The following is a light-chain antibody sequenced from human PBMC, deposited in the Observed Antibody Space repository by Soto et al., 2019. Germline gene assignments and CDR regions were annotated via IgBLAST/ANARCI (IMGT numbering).Light chain of an antibody. J-gene: IGKJ4*01. V-gene: IGKV3-20*01. Sequence: EIVLTQSPGTLSLSPGERATLSCRASQSVSSSYLAWYQQKPGQSPSLLIYGASNRATGIPDRFSGSGSGTDFTLTISRLEPEDFAVYYCQHYGSSSTFGGGTKVEIK. CDR2: GAS. CDR3: QHYGSSST. CDR1: QSVSSSY.